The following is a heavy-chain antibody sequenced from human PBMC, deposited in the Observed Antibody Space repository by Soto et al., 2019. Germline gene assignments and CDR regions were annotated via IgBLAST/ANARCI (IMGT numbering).Heavy chain of an antibody. CDR2: INAGNGNT. V-gene: IGHV1-3*05. Sequence: QVQLVQSGAEEKKPGASVKVSCKASGYTFTSHAMHWVRQAPGQRLEWMGWINAGNGNTKYSQTFQGRVTITTDTSASTADMELSSLRSEDTAVYYCARDGIAAAGTSWFDPWGQGTLVTVSS. CDR3: ARDGIAAAGTSWFDP. D-gene: IGHD6-13*01. CDR1: GYTFTSHA. J-gene: IGHJ5*02.